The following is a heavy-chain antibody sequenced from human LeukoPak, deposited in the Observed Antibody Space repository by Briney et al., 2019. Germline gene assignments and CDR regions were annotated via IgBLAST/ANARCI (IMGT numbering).Heavy chain of an antibody. Sequence: ASVKVSCKASGYTFTGYYMHWVRQAPGQGLEWMGWINPNSGGTNYAQKFQGRVTMTRDTSISTAYMDLSRLRYDDTAVYYCAXXRKPXXGXAIYSGNWXXPWGXGTLVXXSS. CDR1: GYTFTGYY. D-gene: IGHD3-10*02. CDR3: AXXRKPXXGXAIYSGNWXXP. CDR2: INPNSGGT. J-gene: IGHJ5*02. V-gene: IGHV1-2*02.